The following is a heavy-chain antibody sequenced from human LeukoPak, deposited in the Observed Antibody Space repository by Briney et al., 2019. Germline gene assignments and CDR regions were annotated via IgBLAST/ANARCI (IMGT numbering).Heavy chain of an antibody. CDR1: GYTLTELS. CDR3: ATDRVLPWFGDSPRAFDI. Sequence: ASVKVSCKVSGYTLTELSMHWVRQAPGKGLEWMGGFDPEDGETIYAQKFQGRVTMTEDTSTDTAYMELSSLRSEDAAVYYCATDRVLPWFGDSPRAFDIWGQGTMVTVSS. J-gene: IGHJ3*02. D-gene: IGHD3-10*01. CDR2: FDPEDGET. V-gene: IGHV1-24*01.